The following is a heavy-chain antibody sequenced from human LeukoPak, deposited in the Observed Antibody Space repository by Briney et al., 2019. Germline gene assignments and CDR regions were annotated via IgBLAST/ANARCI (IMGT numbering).Heavy chain of an antibody. CDR3: ASWYLGSSFPEGFDY. J-gene: IGHJ4*02. Sequence: PSQTLSLTCTVSGGSISSGDYYWSWIRQPPGKGLEWIGYIYYSGSTNYNPSLKSRVTISVDTSKNQFSLKLSSVTAADTAVYYCASWYLGSSFPEGFDYWGQGTLVTVSS. V-gene: IGHV4-30-4*01. CDR2: IYYSGST. D-gene: IGHD6-6*01. CDR1: GGSISSGDYY.